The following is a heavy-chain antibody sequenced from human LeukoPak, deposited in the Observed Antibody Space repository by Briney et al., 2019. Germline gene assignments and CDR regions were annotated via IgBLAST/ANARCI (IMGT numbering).Heavy chain of an antibody. J-gene: IGHJ4*02. D-gene: IGHD3-22*01. CDR1: GFTFSDYT. Sequence: NPGGSLRLSCEASGFTFSDYTMNWVRQAPGKGLEWVSSISSDESYIKYADSEKGRFSIPRDNTKTSLFLEMRSLRVEDTAVYFCARDYYDSSASATFDYWGQGNLVTVSS. CDR3: ARDYYDSSASATFDY. V-gene: IGHV3-21*01. CDR2: ISSDESYI.